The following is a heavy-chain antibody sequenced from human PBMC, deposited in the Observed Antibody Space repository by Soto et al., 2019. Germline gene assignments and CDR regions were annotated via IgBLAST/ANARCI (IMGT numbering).Heavy chain of an antibody. V-gene: IGHV3-30*18. CDR1: GFTFSSYG. J-gene: IGHJ6*02. CDR2: ISYDGSNK. CDR3: AKVGLYGDYSNYYGMDV. Sequence: GGSLRLSCAASGFTFSSYGMHWVRQAPGKGLEWVAVISYDGSNKYYADSVKGRFTISRDNSKNTLYLQMNSLRAEDTAVYYCAKVGLYGDYSNYYGMDVWGQGTTVTVSS. D-gene: IGHD4-17*01.